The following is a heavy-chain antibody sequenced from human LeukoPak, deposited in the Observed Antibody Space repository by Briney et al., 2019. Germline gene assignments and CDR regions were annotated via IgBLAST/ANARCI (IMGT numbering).Heavy chain of an antibody. V-gene: IGHV4-59*01. CDR3: ALAYCGGDCYPSK. CDR1: GGSISSYY. J-gene: IGHJ4*02. CDR2: IYYSGST. D-gene: IGHD2-21*02. Sequence: SETLSLTCTVSGGSISSYYWSWIWQPPGKGLEWIGYIYYSGSTNYNPSLKSRVTISVDTSKNQFSLKLSSVTAADTAVYCCALAYCGGDCYPSKWGQGTLVTVSS.